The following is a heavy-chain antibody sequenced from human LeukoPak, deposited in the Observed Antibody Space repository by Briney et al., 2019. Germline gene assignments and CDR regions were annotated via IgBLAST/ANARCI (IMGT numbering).Heavy chain of an antibody. CDR2: ISYDGSNK. J-gene: IGHJ6*03. Sequence: GGSLRLSCAASGFTFSSYAMHWVRQAPGKGLEWVAVISYDGSNKYYADSVKGRFTISRDNSKNTLYLQMNSLRAEDTAVYYCARDAPRRYYMDVWGKGTTVTVSS. CDR3: ARDAPRRYYMDV. CDR1: GFTFSSYA. V-gene: IGHV3-30-3*01.